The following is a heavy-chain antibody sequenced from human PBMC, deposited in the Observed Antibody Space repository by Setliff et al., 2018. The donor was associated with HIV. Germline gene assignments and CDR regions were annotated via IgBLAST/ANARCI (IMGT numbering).Heavy chain of an antibody. CDR1: GGSISSHY. V-gene: IGHV4-4*08. Sequence: SETLSLTCTVSGGSISSHYWSRIRQPPGKGLEWIGHIYTSGSTNYNPSLKSRVTMSVGTSKNQFSLKLSSVTAADTAVYYCARCYYNFWSGYPLDYMDVWGKGATVTAP. CDR3: ARCYYNFWSGYPLDYMDV. D-gene: IGHD3-3*01. CDR2: IYTSGST. J-gene: IGHJ6*03.